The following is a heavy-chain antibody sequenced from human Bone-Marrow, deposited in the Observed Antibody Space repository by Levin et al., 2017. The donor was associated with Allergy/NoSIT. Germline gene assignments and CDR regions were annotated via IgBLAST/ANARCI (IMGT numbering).Heavy chain of an antibody. CDR1: GFTFEDYS. D-gene: IGHD6-6*01. V-gene: IGHV3-49*03. J-gene: IGHJ4*02. Sequence: QSGESLKISCAGSGFTFEDYSINWFRQAPGKGLEWVGYIKNNHFGGTTQYAASVRGRFTISRDDSKNIAYLQMNGLSTEDTAVYYCTRDVPSLLFDYWGQGTLVTVSS. CDR2: IKNNHFGGTT. CDR3: TRDVPSLLFDY.